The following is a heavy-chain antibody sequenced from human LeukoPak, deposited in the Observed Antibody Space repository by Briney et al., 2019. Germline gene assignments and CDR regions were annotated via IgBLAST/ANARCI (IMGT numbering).Heavy chain of an antibody. J-gene: IGHJ4*02. D-gene: IGHD6-13*01. CDR3: ARDGRAAAHTYYFDY. CDR2: IYYSGST. Sequence: PSEALSLTCIVSGDTISTNSYFWGWIRQPPGKGLEWIGSIYYSGSTYYNPSLKSRVTISVDTSKNQFSLKLSSVTAADTAVYYCARDGRAAAHTYYFDYWGQGTLVTVSS. CDR1: GDTISTNSYF. V-gene: IGHV4-39*07.